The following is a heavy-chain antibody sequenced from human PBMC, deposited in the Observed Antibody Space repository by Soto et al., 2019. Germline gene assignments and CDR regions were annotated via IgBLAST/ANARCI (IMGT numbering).Heavy chain of an antibody. D-gene: IGHD3-3*01. CDR3: AKSAPEYYDFWSGYYTGYYYYYGMDV. CDR1: GYTFTGYY. CDR2: INPNSGGT. J-gene: IGHJ6*02. V-gene: IGHV1-2*02. Sequence: VASVKVSCKASGYTFTGYYMHWVRQAPGQGLEWMGWINPNSGGTNYAQKFQGRVTMTRDTSISTAYMELSRLRSDDTAVYYCAKSAPEYYDFWSGYYTGYYYYYGMDVWGQGTTVTVSS.